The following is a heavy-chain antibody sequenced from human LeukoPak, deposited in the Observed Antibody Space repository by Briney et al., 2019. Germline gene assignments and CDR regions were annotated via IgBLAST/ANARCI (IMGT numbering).Heavy chain of an antibody. CDR3: VSGTDGASY. V-gene: IGHV3-74*01. CDR1: GFTFSTYW. D-gene: IGHD6-13*01. CDR2: IDSDRGAT. J-gene: IGHJ4*02. Sequence: GGALRLSCAASGFTFSTYWMHWVRQAPGKGLVWVSRIDSDRGATSYADSVRGRFTISRDNAQNTLFLQMNSLRGDDTAVYYCVSGTDGASYWGQGTLVTVSS.